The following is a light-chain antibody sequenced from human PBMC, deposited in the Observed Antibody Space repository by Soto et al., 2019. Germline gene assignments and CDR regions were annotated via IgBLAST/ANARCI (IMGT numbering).Light chain of an antibody. CDR1: QIVLYSSNNKNF. CDR2: WAS. J-gene: IGKJ1*01. CDR3: QQYYSTPPT. Sequence: DIVMTQSPDSLAVSLGERATINCKSSQIVLYSSNNKNFLTWFQQKPGQPPKLLIYWASTRESGVPDRFSGSGSGTDFTLTISSLQAEDVAVYYCQQYYSTPPTFGRGTRVEIK. V-gene: IGKV4-1*01.